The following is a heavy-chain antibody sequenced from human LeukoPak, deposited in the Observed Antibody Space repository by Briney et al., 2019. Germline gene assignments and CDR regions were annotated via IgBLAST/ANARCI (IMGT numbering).Heavy chain of an antibody. Sequence: PGGSLRLSCAASGFIFSSYSMNWVRQAPGKGLEWVSYISISSTTISYADSVKGRFTISRDNSKNTLYLQMNSLRAEDTAVYYCAKGMTTVVTYFDYWGQGTLVTVSS. CDR3: AKGMTTVVTYFDY. V-gene: IGHV3-48*01. D-gene: IGHD4-23*01. CDR1: GFIFSSYS. J-gene: IGHJ4*02. CDR2: ISISSTTI.